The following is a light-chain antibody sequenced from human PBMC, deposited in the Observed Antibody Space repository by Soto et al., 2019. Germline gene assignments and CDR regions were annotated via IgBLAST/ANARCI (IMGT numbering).Light chain of an antibody. Sequence: EIVMTQSPATLSASPGEGATLSCKAGQNVYNNLAWYQQRPGQPPRLLIYDASTRATGISSRFSGSGYGTEFTLTISSPQPEDVAAYFCQQCRSCPLTFGGGTKVEIK. V-gene: IGKV3-15*01. CDR2: DAS. J-gene: IGKJ4*01. CDR1: QNVYNN. CDR3: QQCRSCPLT.